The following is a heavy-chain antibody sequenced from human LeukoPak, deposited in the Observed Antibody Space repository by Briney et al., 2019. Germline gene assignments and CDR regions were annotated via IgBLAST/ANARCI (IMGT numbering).Heavy chain of an antibody. Sequence: GESLTLSCAASGFPLSIYAIRWVRQAPGRGLHWVSSITSSGDSTYYTASVRGRFTISRDTSEHTLYLQMNPVRADDTAIYYCAKDRPSYYWGQGTLVTVSS. CDR1: GFPLSIYA. CDR3: AKDRPSYY. D-gene: IGHD2-15*01. CDR2: ITSSGDST. V-gene: IGHV3-23*01. J-gene: IGHJ4*02.